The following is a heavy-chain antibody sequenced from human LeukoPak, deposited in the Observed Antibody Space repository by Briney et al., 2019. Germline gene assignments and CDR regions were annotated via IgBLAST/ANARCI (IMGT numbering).Heavy chain of an antibody. CDR3: AKTGDSSGYFQYYYYYMDV. CDR1: GFTFSSYG. Sequence: AGGSLRLSRAASGFTFSSYGMHWVRQAPGKGLEWVAFIRYDGSNKYYADSVKGRFTISRDNSKNTLYLQMNSLRAEDTAVYYCAKTGDSSGYFQYYYYYMDVWGKGTTVTISS. D-gene: IGHD3-22*01. J-gene: IGHJ6*03. CDR2: IRYDGSNK. V-gene: IGHV3-30*02.